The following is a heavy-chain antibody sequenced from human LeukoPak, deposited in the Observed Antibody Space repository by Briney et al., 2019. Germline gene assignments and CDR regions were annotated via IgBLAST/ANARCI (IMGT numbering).Heavy chain of an antibody. CDR2: IFYSGIT. Sequence: SETLSLTCTVSGGSISSYYWSWIRQPPGKGLEWIGYIFYSGITNYNPSLQSRVTTSTDTCKTQFSLKLSSVSATDTAVYYCARGAYYYDSSGYNWYFDLWGRGTLVTVSS. J-gene: IGHJ2*01. V-gene: IGHV4-59*01. D-gene: IGHD3-22*01. CDR3: ARGAYYYDSSGYNWYFDL. CDR1: GGSISSYY.